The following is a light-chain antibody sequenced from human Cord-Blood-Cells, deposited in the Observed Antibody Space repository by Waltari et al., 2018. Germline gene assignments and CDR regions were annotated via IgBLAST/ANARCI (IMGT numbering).Light chain of an antibody. Sequence: QSVLTQPPSVSGAPGQRVTTSCTGSSPHIGAGYAVHWYQQLPGTAPKLLIYGNSNRPSGVPDRFSGSKSGTSASLAITGLQAEDEADYYCQSYDSSLSGWVFGGGTKLTVL. CDR3: QSYDSSLSGWV. CDR2: GNS. CDR1: SPHIGAGYA. V-gene: IGLV1-40*01. J-gene: IGLJ3*02.